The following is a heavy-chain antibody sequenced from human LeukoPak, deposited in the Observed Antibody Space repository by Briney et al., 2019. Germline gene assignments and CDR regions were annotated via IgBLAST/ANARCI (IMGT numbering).Heavy chain of an antibody. Sequence: GGSLRLSCAGSGFTFSSYWMTWVRRAPGKGLEWVANIKQDGSEIYYVDSVKGRFTISRDNAKNSVYLQMNSLRVEDTAVYYCVRAGNYNFWSGYRGTDYWGQGTLVTVSS. CDR1: GFTFSSYW. V-gene: IGHV3-7*01. CDR3: VRAGNYNFWSGYRGTDY. J-gene: IGHJ4*02. CDR2: IKQDGSEI. D-gene: IGHD3-3*01.